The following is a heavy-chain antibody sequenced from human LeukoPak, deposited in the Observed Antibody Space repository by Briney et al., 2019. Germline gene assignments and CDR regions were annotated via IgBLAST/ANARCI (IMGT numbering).Heavy chain of an antibody. J-gene: IGHJ5*02. D-gene: IGHD6-13*01. CDR1: GGTFSSYA. Sequence: SVKVSCKASGGTFSSYAISWVRQAPGQGLEWMGGIIPIFGTANYAQKFQGRVTITADESTSTAYMELSSLRSEDTAVYYCARDWSIAAAGRTWFDPWGQGTLVTVSS. CDR2: IIPIFGTA. V-gene: IGHV1-69*01. CDR3: ARDWSIAAAGRTWFDP.